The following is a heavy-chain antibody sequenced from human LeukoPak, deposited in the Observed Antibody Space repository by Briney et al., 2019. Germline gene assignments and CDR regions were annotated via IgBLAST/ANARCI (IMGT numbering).Heavy chain of an antibody. CDR1: GFIFSNYG. D-gene: IGHD5-12*01. CDR2: IRYDGSNK. J-gene: IGHJ4*02. V-gene: IGHV3-30*02. CDR3: AKERGYSGYNHYFDY. Sequence: PGGSLRLSCAASGFIFSNYGMHWVRQAPGKGLEWVAFIRYDGSNKYYAGSVKGRFTISRDNSKNTLNLRMNSLRVEDTAVYYCAKERGYSGYNHYFDYWGQGSLVTVSS.